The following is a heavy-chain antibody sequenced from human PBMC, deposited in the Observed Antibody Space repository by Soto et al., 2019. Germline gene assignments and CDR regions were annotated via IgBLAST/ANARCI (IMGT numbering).Heavy chain of an antibody. J-gene: IGHJ6*02. CDR3: ASPRQAGGYSSTWVEGSYNYDAMAG. CDR2: IWYDESNT. Sequence: QVELVESGGGVVQPGRSLRLSCAASGFTFSNYGMHWVRQAPGKGLEWVALIWYDESNTYYADSVKGRFTISRDNSKNKLYLQMSSLRAEDTAVYYCASPRQAGGYSSTWVEGSYNYDAMAGWGQGTTVTVSS. V-gene: IGHV3-33*01. CDR1: GFTFSNYG. D-gene: IGHD2-2*01.